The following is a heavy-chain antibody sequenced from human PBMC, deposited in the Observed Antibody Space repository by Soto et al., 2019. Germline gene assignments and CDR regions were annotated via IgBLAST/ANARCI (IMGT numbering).Heavy chain of an antibody. CDR3: AKDKGDPDYYYGMDV. J-gene: IGHJ6*02. V-gene: IGHV3-23*01. CDR1: GFTFSSYA. Sequence: GGSLRLSCAASGFTFSSYAMSWVRQAPGKGLEWVSAISGSGGSTYYADSVKGRFTISRDNSKNTLYLQMNSLRAEDTAVYYCAKDKGDPDYYYGMDVWGQGTTVTVSS. CDR2: ISGSGGST. D-gene: IGHD2-21*02.